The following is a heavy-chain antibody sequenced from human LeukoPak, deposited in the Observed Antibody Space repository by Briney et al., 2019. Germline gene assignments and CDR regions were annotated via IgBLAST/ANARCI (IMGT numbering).Heavy chain of an antibody. Sequence: SQTLSLTCTVSGGSISSGGYYWSWIRQHPGKGLEWIGYIYYSGSTNYNPSLKSRVTISVDKSKNQFSLKLSSVTAADTAVYYCARDLFSYGDYWGQGTLVTVSS. CDR3: ARDLFSYGDY. J-gene: IGHJ4*02. CDR1: GGSISSGGYY. CDR2: IYYSGST. V-gene: IGHV4-31*03. D-gene: IGHD3-10*01.